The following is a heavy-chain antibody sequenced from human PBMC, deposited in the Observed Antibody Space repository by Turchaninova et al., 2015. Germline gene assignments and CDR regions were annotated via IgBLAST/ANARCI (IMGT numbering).Heavy chain of an antibody. D-gene: IGHD3-10*01. Sequence: QLVQSGAEVRKPGASGTGSCPSSGYSFTHKDINGVRQARGQGLEGMGWMNPNRGNTGYAQKFQGRVSITRNTSISTAYMELNSLRSEDTAVYYCARSPAWGSGNYLYYFDYWGQGTLVTVSS. J-gene: IGHJ4*01. CDR2: MNPNRGNT. CDR1: GYSFTHKD. CDR3: ARSPAWGSGNYLYYFDY. V-gene: IGHV1-8*03.